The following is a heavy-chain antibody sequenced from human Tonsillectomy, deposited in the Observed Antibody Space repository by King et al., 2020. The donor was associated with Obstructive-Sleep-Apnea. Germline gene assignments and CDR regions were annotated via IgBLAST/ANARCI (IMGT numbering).Heavy chain of an antibody. V-gene: IGHV2-70*11. CDR1: GFSLSTSGMC. J-gene: IGHJ4*02. CDR3: ARIRGYYDSGGYYYYFDY. D-gene: IGHD3-22*01. Sequence: TLKESGPALVKSTQTLTLTCTFSGFSLSTSGMCVSWIRQPPGKALEWLARIDWDDDKYYSTSLKTRLTISKDTSKNQVVLTMTNMDPVDTATYYFARIRGYYDSGGYYYYFDYWGQGTLVTVSS. CDR2: IDWDDDK.